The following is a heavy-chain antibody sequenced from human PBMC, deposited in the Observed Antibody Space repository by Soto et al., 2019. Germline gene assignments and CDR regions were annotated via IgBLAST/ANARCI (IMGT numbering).Heavy chain of an antibody. CDR3: SRGPASESSSTSEAAVGNFDY. V-gene: IGHV4-34*01. J-gene: IGHJ4*02. D-gene: IGHD2-2*01. CDR2: INHSGST. CDR1: GGSXSGYY. Sequence: SETLSLTCADYGGSXSGYYWSWILQPPGKGLEWIGEINHSGSTNYNPSLKSRVTISVDTSKNQFSLKLSSVTAADTAVYYCSRGPASESSSTSEAAVGNFDYWGQGTLVTVSS.